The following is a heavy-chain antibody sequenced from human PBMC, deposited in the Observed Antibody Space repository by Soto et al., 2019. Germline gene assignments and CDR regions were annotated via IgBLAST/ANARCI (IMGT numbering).Heavy chain of an antibody. CDR1: GFTLSSYS. CDR3: AREADYVNWFDP. V-gene: IGHV3-48*01. CDR2: ISSSSSTI. D-gene: IGHD4-17*01. J-gene: IGHJ5*02. Sequence: EVHLVGSGGGLVKPGGSLGLSCAASGFTLSSYSRTWVRQAPGKGLEGVSYISSSSSTIYYADSVKGRFTISRDNAKNSLYLQMNSLRAEDTAVYYCAREADYVNWFDPWGQGTLVTVSS.